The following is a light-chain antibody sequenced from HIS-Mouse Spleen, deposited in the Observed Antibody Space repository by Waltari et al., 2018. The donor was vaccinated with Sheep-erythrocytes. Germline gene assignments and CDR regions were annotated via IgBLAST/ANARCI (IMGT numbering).Light chain of an antibody. Sequence: QSALTQPASVSGSPGQSITISCTGTSSDVGSYNLVSWYQQHPGKAPKLMIYEGSKRPSGVSNRFSGSKSGNTASLTFSGLQAEDEDDYYCCSYAGSSTPWVFGGGTKQNVL. J-gene: IGLJ3*02. CDR2: EGS. CDR3: CSYAGSSTPWV. CDR1: SSDVGSYNL. V-gene: IGLV2-23*01.